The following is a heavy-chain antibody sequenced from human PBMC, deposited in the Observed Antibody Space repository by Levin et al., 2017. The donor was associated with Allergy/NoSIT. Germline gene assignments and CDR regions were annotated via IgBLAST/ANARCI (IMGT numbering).Heavy chain of an antibody. CDR2: INHSGST. J-gene: IGHJ3*02. D-gene: IGHD4-17*01. V-gene: IGHV4-34*01. CDR1: GGSLSGYY. Sequence: ASETLSLTCGVYGGSLSGYYWSWIRQPPGKGLEWLGEINHSGSTNYNPSLKSRVTVSVDTSKNQFSLRLSSVTAADTAVYYCSRGDDYGGYVGAFDIWGQGTMVTVSS. CDR3: SRGDDYGGYVGAFDI.